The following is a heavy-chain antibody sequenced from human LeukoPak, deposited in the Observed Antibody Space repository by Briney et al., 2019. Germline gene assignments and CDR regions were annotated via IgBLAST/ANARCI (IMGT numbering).Heavy chain of an antibody. D-gene: IGHD3-3*01. V-gene: IGHV3-23*01. CDR2: ISGSGGST. J-gene: IGHJ4*02. CDR1: GFTFSSYA. Sequence: PRGSLRLSCAASGFTFSSYAMSWVRQAPGKGLEWVSAISGSGGSTYYADSVKGRFTISRDNSKNTLYLQMNSLRAEDTAVYYCAKELGVAYYDFWSGYYTGGLDYWGQGTLVTVSS. CDR3: AKELGVAYYDFWSGYYTGGLDY.